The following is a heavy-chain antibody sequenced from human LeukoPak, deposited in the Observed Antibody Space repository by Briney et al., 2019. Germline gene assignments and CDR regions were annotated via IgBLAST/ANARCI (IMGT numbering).Heavy chain of an antibody. J-gene: IGHJ5*02. V-gene: IGHV1-46*01. D-gene: IGHD4-11*01. CDR3: ARGRVRNWFDP. CDR1: GYTFTSYY. Sequence: ASVKVSCKASGYTFTSYYMHWVRQAPGQGLEWMGIINPSGGSTSYAQKFQGRVTMTRDMSTSTAYMELRSLRSDDTAVYYCARGRVRNWFDPWGQGTLVTVSS. CDR2: INPSGGST.